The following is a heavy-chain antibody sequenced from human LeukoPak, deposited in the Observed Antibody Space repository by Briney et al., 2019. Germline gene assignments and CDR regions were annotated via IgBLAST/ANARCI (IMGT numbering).Heavy chain of an antibody. CDR1: GGSISSSSYY. V-gene: IGHV4-39*07. Sequence: SETLSLTCTVSGGSISSSSYYWGWIRQPPGKGLEWIGSIYYSGSTYYNPSLKSRVTISVDTSKNQFSLKLSSVTAADTAVYYCARDLAWGQLDYWGQGTLVTVSS. J-gene: IGHJ4*02. CDR3: ARDLAWGQLDY. CDR2: IYYSGST. D-gene: IGHD7-27*01.